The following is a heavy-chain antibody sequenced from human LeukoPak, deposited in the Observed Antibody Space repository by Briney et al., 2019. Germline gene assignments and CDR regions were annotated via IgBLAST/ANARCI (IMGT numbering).Heavy chain of an antibody. V-gene: IGHV3-21*01. CDR2: IDSSSGYI. CDR3: ARELHYYDSSGYYSYFDY. Sequence: GGSLRLSCAASGFTFNTYSMNWARQAPGKGLEWVSSIDSSSGYIYYADSVKGRFTISRDNAKNSLYLQMNSLRAEDTAVYYCARELHYYDSSGYYSYFDYWGQGTLVTVSS. D-gene: IGHD3-22*01. CDR1: GFTFNTYS. J-gene: IGHJ4*02.